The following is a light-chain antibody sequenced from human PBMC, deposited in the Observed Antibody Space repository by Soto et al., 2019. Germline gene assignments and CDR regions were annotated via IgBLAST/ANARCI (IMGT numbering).Light chain of an antibody. CDR2: DDN. V-gene: IGLV1-51*01. CDR1: TGDVGAYNF. J-gene: IGLJ1*01. CDR3: GSWDSSLSAYV. Sequence: QSALTQPRSVSGSPGQSVTISCTGTTGDVGAYNFVSWYQQLPGTAPKLLIYDDNKRPSGIPDRFSGSKSGTSATLGITGFQTGDEADYYCGSWDSSLSAYVFGTGTKLTVL.